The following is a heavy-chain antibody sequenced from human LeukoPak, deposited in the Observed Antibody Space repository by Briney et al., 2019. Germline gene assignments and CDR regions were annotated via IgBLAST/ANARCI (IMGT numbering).Heavy chain of an antibody. Sequence: SGGSLRLSCAASGFTFSSFWMSWVRQAPGKGLEWVANIKQDGSEKYYVDSVKGRFTISRDNAKNSLYLQMNSLRAEDTAVYYCARDKIVGATKCDYWGRGTLVTVSS. CDR1: GFTFSSFW. CDR2: IKQDGSEK. J-gene: IGHJ4*02. CDR3: ARDKIVGATKCDY. D-gene: IGHD1-26*01. V-gene: IGHV3-7*01.